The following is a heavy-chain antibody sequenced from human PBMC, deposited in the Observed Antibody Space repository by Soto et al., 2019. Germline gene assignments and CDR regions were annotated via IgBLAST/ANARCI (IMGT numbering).Heavy chain of an antibody. CDR3: GKDLTVIALPSGHPDHDAFDI. J-gene: IGHJ3*02. CDR1: EFTFSSYS. V-gene: IGHV3-23*01. Sequence: PGVSLXLSFAASEFTFSSYSMSWVRQAPGKGLEWVSTFRGTGDGTYYADSVRGRFTVSRDNSKNTLYLQMNSLRGEDTAVYYCGKDLTVIALPSGHPDHDAFDIWGQGTMVTVSS. CDR2: FRGTGDGT. D-gene: IGHD2-21*01.